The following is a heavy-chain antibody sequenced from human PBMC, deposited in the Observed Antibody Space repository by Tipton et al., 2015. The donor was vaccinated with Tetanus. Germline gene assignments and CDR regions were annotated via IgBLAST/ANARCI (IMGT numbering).Heavy chain of an antibody. Sequence: TLSLTCNVSGGSITKDHWSWIRQSPGKTLEWIGYISHSGSPNYNPSLKSRATVSVDTSKNQFSLDLTSVTAADTGVYYCAGSQWLDGFIFDYWGQGSLVTVAS. V-gene: IGHV4-59*01. CDR1: GGSITKDH. J-gene: IGHJ4*02. CDR3: AGSQWLDGFIFDY. D-gene: IGHD6-19*01. CDR2: ISHSGSP.